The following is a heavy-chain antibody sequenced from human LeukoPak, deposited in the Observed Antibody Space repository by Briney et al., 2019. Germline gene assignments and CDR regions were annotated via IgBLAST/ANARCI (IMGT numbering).Heavy chain of an antibody. V-gene: IGHV3-73*01. CDR2: IDKKDKGYATAT. CDR1: GFIFSGSA. J-gene: IGHJ5*02. CDR3: TRDSGTYNWFDP. D-gene: IGHD1-26*01. Sequence: PGGSLRLSCAASGFIFSGSAIHWGRQSSGKGLEWVGQIDKKDKGYATATAYAASVKVRFTISRDDSINTAYLQMKSLKTEDTALYYCTRDSGTYNWFDPWGQGTLVTVSS.